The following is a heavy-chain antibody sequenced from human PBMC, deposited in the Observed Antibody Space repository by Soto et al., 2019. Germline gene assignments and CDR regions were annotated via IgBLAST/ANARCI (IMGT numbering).Heavy chain of an antibody. V-gene: IGHV5-10-1*01. Sequence: GESLKISCKGSGYSFTSYWISWVRQMPGKGLEWMGRIDPSDSYTNYSPSFQGHVTISADKSISTAYLQWSSLKASDTAMYYCARSGSSWSFYFYGMDVWGQGTTVTVSS. D-gene: IGHD6-13*01. J-gene: IGHJ6*02. CDR2: IDPSDSYT. CDR1: GYSFTSYW. CDR3: ARSGSSWSFYFYGMDV.